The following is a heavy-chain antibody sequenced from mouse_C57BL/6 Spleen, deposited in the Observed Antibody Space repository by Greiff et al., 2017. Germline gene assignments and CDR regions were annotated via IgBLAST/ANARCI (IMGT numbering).Heavy chain of an antibody. J-gene: IGHJ3*01. CDR1: GYTFTSYW. Sequence: QVQLQQPGAELVKPGASVKLSCKASGYTFTSYWMHWVKQRPGQGLEWIGMIHPNSGSTNYNEKFKSKATLTVDKSSSTAYMQLSSLTSEDSAVYYCAREEIYYGNSPFAYWGQGTLVTVSA. CDR3: AREEIYYGNSPFAY. D-gene: IGHD2-1*01. V-gene: IGHV1-64*01. CDR2: IHPNSGST.